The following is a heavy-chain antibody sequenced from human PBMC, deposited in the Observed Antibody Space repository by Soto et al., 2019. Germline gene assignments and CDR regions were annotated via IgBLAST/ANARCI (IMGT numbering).Heavy chain of an antibody. V-gene: IGHV3-30*03. D-gene: IGHD1-26*01. Sequence: LRLSCAASGFTFSNYGMHWVRQAPGEGLDWVAVISYGGSNKYYADSVKGRFTISRDNSKNTLYLQMNSLRSEDTAVYYCARDLQARAPRFFPGWFDPWGQGTLVTVSS. CDR2: ISYGGSNK. J-gene: IGHJ5*02. CDR1: GFTFSNYG. CDR3: ARDLQARAPRFFPGWFDP.